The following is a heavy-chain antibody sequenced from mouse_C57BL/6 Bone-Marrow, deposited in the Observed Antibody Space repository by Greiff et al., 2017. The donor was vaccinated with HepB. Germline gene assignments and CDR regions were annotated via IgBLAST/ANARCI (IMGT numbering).Heavy chain of an antibody. CDR1: GYTFTSYG. Sequence: VQLKQSGAELARPGASVKLSCKASGYTFTSYGISWVKQRTGQGLEWIGEIYPRSGNTYYNEKFKGKATLTADKSSSTAYMELRSLTSEDSAVYFCAREGDYYGSSCWYFDVGGTGTTVTVSS. CDR2: IYPRSGNT. V-gene: IGHV1-81*01. D-gene: IGHD1-1*01. CDR3: AREGDYYGSSCWYFDV. J-gene: IGHJ1*03.